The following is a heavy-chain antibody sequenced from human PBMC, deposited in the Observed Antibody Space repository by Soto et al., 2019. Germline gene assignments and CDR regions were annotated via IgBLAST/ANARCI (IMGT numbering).Heavy chain of an antibody. CDR1: GFTFSSYS. D-gene: IGHD2-21*01. CDR2: ISSSSSYI. J-gene: IGHJ4*02. V-gene: IGHV3-21*01. Sequence: EVQLVESGGGLVKPGGSLRLSCAASGFTFSSYSMNWVRQAPGKGLEWVSSISSSSSYIYYADSVKGRFTISRDNAKNSLYLQMNSLRAEDTAVYYCARVERAYCGGDCYDYWGQGTLFTVS. CDR3: ARVERAYCGGDCYDY.